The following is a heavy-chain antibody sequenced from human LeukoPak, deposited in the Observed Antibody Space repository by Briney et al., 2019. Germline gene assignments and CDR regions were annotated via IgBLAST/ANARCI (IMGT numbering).Heavy chain of an antibody. J-gene: IGHJ4*02. CDR3: ATGPYITIFGVVTTTFDY. D-gene: IGHD3-3*01. CDR1: GGTFSSYA. V-gene: IGHV1-69*13. CDR2: TIPIFGTA. Sequence: SVKVSCKASGGTFSSYAISWVRQAPGQGLEWMGGTIPIFGTANYAQKFQGRVTITADESTSTAYMELSGLRSEDTAVYYCATGPYITIFGVVTTTFDYWGQGTLVTVSS.